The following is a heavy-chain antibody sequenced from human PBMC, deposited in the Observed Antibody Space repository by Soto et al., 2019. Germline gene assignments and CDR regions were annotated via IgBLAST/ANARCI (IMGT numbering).Heavy chain of an antibody. D-gene: IGHD6-19*01. V-gene: IGHV1-18*01. CDR2: ISAYNGNT. Sequence: QVQLVQSGAEVKKPGASVKVSCKASGYTFTSYGISWVRQAPGQGLEWMGWISAYNGNTNYAQKLQGRDSRSTGTYTSTACMELRSLGSDATAVYSCARRSGDSSGWVVPAFDYWGQGTLVTVSS. CDR3: ARRSGDSSGWVVPAFDY. J-gene: IGHJ4*02. CDR1: GYTFTSYG.